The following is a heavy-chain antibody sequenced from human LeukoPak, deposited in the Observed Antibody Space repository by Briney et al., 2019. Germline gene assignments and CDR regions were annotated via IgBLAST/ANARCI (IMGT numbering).Heavy chain of an antibody. Sequence: GGSLRLSCAASGFTFTTYAMSWVRQAPGRGLEWVSSISASHETTYSADSVKGRFTISRDNSRNTLYLQMASLKVEDTAIYYCATPTGSYPGGFDNWGQGTQVTVS. CDR1: GFTFTTYA. CDR2: ISASHETT. V-gene: IGHV3-23*01. J-gene: IGHJ4*02. D-gene: IGHD1-26*01. CDR3: ATPTGSYPGGFDN.